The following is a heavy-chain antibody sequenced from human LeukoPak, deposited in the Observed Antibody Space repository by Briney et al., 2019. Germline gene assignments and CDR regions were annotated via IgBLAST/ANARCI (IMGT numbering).Heavy chain of an antibody. CDR2: IYTSGST. V-gene: IGHV4-61*02. CDR3: ASDPLGDAFDI. D-gene: IGHD3-16*01. CDR1: GGSISSGSYY. J-gene: IGHJ3*02. Sequence: KPSETLSLTCTVSGGSISSGSYYWSWIRQPAGMGLEWIGRIYTSGSTNYNPSLKSRVTMSVDTSKNQFSLKLSSVTAADTAVYYCASDPLGDAFDIWGQGTMVTVSS.